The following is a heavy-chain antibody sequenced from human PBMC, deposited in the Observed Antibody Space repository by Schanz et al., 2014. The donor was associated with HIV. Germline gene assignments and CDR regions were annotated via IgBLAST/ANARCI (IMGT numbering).Heavy chain of an antibody. CDR3: AKVGRIYSTTWIDH. CDR2: ISYDGSIK. CDR1: GFTFRTHG. J-gene: IGHJ4*02. D-gene: IGHD6-13*01. Sequence: QVQLVESGGGVVQPGRALRLSCAASGFTFRTHGIHWVRQAPAKGLEWAAVISYDGSIKEYADSVKGRFAISRDNSKNTVYLQMNSLRGEDSAVYYCAKVGRIYSTTWIDHWGQGTLVTVSS. V-gene: IGHV3-30*18.